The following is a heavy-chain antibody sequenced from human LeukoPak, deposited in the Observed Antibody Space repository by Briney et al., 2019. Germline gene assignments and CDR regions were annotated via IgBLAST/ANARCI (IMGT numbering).Heavy chain of an antibody. D-gene: IGHD6-6*01. V-gene: IGHV3-21*04. CDR3: AKVRSSSIFYYYYGMDV. CDR1: GFTFSSYS. Sequence: PGGSLRLSCAASGFTFSSYSMNWVRQAPGKGLEWVSSISSSSSYIYYADSVKGRFTISRDNAKNSLYLQMNSLRAEDTAVYYCAKVRSSSIFYYYYGMDVWGQGTTVTVSS. CDR2: ISSSSSYI. J-gene: IGHJ6*02.